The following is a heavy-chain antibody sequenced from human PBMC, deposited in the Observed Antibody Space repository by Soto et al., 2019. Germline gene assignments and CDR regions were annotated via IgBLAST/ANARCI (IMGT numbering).Heavy chain of an antibody. CDR1: GFTVSSNY. V-gene: IGHV3-66*01. CDR3: ARARTYYDFWTKGGAFDI. CDR2: IYSGGST. Sequence: GGSLRLSCAASGFTVSSNYMSWVRQAPGKGLEWVSVIYSGGSTYYADSVKGRFTISIDNSKNTLYLQMNSLRAEDTAVYYCARARTYYDFWTKGGAFDIWGQGTMVTVSS. J-gene: IGHJ3*02. D-gene: IGHD3-3*01.